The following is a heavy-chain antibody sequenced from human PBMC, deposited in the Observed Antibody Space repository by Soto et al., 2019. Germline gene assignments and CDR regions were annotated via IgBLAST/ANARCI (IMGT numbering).Heavy chain of an antibody. D-gene: IGHD1-26*01. Sequence: GGSLRLSCAASGFTFSSYAMGWVRQAPGKGLEWVSAISGSGGSTYYADSVKGRFTISRDNSKNTLYLQMNSLRAEDTAVYYCAKDSILVGATDYWGQGTLVTVSS. V-gene: IGHV3-23*01. CDR1: GFTFSSYA. CDR2: ISGSGGST. J-gene: IGHJ4*02. CDR3: AKDSILVGATDY.